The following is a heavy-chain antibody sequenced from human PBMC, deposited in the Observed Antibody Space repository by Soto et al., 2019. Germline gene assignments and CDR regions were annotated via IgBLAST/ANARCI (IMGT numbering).Heavy chain of an antibody. Sequence: QLQLQESGPGLVKPSETLSLTCSVSGASISSTSFYWGWIRQPPGKGLQWIGSIHYTGSIDYGPSLKGRVSMSVDTSKSQLSLTLSSVTAADTAVYYCARHSHVLNNWFDPWGQGTLVTVSS. CDR1: GASISSTSFY. J-gene: IGHJ5*02. V-gene: IGHV4-39*01. CDR2: IHYTGSI. CDR3: ARHSHVLNNWFDP.